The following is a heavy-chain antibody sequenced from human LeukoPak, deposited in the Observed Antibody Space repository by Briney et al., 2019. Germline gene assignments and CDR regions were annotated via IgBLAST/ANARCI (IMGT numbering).Heavy chain of an antibody. CDR3: AKRGPVVYDL. J-gene: IGHJ4*02. CDR2: IYTGDST. V-gene: IGHV3-66*02. Sequence: GGSLRLSCAASGFTVSGTYMSWVRQAPGKGLEWVSIIYTGDSTYYADSVKGRFTISRDNSKSTLYLQMNSLRPEDTAVYYCAKRGPVVYDLWGQGTLVTVSS. CDR1: GFTVSGTY.